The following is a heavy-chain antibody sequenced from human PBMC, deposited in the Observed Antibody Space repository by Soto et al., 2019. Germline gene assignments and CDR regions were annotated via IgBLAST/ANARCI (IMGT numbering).Heavy chain of an antibody. J-gene: IGHJ5*02. CDR3: ARDRGRYYDSSGYERNNWFDP. V-gene: IGHV1-58*01. CDR2: IDVGSANA. Sequence: GASVKVSCKTSGFTFSSSAVHWVRQARGHRLQWIGWIDVGSANANYAQMLQERVTISRDMSTSTAYMELSRLRSDDTAVYYCARDRGRYYDSSGYERNNWFDPWGQGTLVTVSS. D-gene: IGHD3-22*01. CDR1: GFTFSSSA.